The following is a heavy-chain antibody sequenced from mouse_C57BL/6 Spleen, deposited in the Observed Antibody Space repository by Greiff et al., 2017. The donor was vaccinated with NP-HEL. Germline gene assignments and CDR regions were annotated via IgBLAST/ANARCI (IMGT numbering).Heavy chain of an antibody. CDR3: TGEGVTTVVFDY. J-gene: IGHJ2*01. Sequence: DVHLVESGEGLVKPGGSLKLSCAASGFTFSSYAMSWVRQTPEKRLEWVAYISSGGDYIYYADTVKGRFTISRDNARNTLYLQMSSLKSEDTAMYYCTGEGVTTVVFDYWGQGTTLTVSS. V-gene: IGHV5-9-1*02. CDR2: ISSGGDYI. CDR1: GFTFSSYA. D-gene: IGHD1-1*01.